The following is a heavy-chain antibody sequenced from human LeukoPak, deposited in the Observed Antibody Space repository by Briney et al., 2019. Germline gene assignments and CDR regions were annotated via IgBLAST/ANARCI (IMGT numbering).Heavy chain of an antibody. CDR2: INAGNGDT. CDR3: ATVTRGTTLDH. V-gene: IGHV1-3*01. CDR1: GYTFTIHA. D-gene: IGHD4-23*01. J-gene: IGHJ5*02. Sequence: GASVKVSCKASGYTFTIHAIHWVRQAPGQRLEWMGWINAGNGDTKYSQKFQGRVTFTGDTSASTAYMELSSLKSEDTAVYYCATVTRGTTLDHWGQGTLVTVSS.